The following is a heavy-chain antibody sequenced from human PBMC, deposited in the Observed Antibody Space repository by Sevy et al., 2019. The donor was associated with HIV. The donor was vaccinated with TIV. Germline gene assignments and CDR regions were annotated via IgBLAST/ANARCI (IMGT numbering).Heavy chain of an antibody. CDR2: LSYDDSDE. V-gene: IGHV3-30-3*02. D-gene: IGHD3-10*01. CDR3: AKDDLGSIDY. Sequence: GGSLRLSCAASAFIFSTSPMHWVRQAPGKGLECVAILSYDDSDENYADSVKGQFTISRDNSKNTLYLQMNSLRTEDTAVYYCAKDDLGSIDYWGQGTLVTVSS. CDR1: AFIFSTSP. J-gene: IGHJ4*02.